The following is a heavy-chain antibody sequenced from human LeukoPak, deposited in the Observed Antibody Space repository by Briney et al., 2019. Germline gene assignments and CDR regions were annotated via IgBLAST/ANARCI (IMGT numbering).Heavy chain of an antibody. CDR2: IWYDGSHK. CDR3: ARDRVTRGYSYGIPLYGLDV. Sequence: PGRSLRLSCATSGFTFNSYGFHWVRQAPGKGLEWVAIIWYDGSHKSYADSVKGRFTISRDNSKNTLYLQMNSLRAEDTAVYYCARDRVTRGYSYGIPLYGLDVWGQGTTVTVSS. J-gene: IGHJ6*02. CDR1: GFTFNSYG. V-gene: IGHV3-33*01. D-gene: IGHD5-18*01.